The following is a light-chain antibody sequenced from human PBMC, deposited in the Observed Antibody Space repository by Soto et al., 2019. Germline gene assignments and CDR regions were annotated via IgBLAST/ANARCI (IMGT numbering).Light chain of an antibody. J-gene: IGKJ2*01. CDR3: MQALETPYT. CDR2: LGS. CDR1: QRLLHSNGNTF. Sequence: EIVMTQSPPSLTVTPGEPASISCRSSQRLLHSNGNTFLDWYLQKPGHSPQLLIYLGSNRASGVPDRVSGSEAGTDFTLKISRVEAEDAGVYYCMQALETPYTFGQGTKLEIK. V-gene: IGKV2-28*01.